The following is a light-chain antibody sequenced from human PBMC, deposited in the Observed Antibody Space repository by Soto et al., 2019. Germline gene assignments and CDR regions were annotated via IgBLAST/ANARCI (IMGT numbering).Light chain of an antibody. Sequence: QSVLTQPPSASGAPGQRVTISCSGSSSNIGSNSVNWYQQLPGTAPKLLIYGNNQRPSGVPDRFSGSKSGTSASLAISGLQSEDEADYYCAAWDDSLNVVVFGGGTKLNVL. CDR2: GNN. V-gene: IGLV1-44*01. CDR3: AAWDDSLNVVV. CDR1: SSNIGSNS. J-gene: IGLJ2*01.